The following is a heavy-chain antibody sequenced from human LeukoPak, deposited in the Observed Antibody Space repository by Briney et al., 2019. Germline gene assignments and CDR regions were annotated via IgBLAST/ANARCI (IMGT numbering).Heavy chain of an antibody. V-gene: IGHV3-23*01. CDR1: GFAFSSYA. CDR3: GKETGIILVRGAVDY. D-gene: IGHD3-10*01. J-gene: IGHJ4*02. Sequence: GESLKISCAASGFAFSSYAMSWVRQAPGKGLEWVSVTSGSGGNPYYADSVKGRFTISRDNSKNTVYLHMNSLRAEDTALYYCGKETGIILVRGAVDYWGQGTLVTVSS. CDR2: TSGSGGNP.